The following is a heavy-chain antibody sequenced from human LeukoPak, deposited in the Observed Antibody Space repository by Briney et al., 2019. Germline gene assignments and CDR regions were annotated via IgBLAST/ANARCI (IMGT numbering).Heavy chain of an antibody. CDR1: GFTFSGSA. CDR3: TSPMSTVSSYYYYMDV. V-gene: IGHV3-73*01. CDR2: IRSKANSYAT. J-gene: IGHJ6*03. Sequence: GGSLRLSCAASGFTFSGSAMHWVRQASGKGLEWVGRIRSKANSYATAYAASVKGRFTISRDDSKNTAYLQMNSLKTEDTAVYYCTSPMSTVSSYYYYMDVWGKGTTVTVSS. D-gene: IGHD4-17*01.